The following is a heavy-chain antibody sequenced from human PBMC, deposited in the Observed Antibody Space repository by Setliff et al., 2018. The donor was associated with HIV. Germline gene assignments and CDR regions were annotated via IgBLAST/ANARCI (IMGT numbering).Heavy chain of an antibody. CDR3: ARYLWSNAPRDY. D-gene: IGHD1-1*01. CDR2: IKQDVNEK. V-gene: IGHV3-7*01. J-gene: IGHJ4*02. CDR1: GFTFSNYW. Sequence: LRLSCAVSGFTFSNYWMSWVRQAPGKGLEWVASIKQDVNEKYYMDSVKGRFTISRDDLKNSLYLLMNSLRAEDTAVYYCARYLWSNAPRDYWGQGTLVTVSS.